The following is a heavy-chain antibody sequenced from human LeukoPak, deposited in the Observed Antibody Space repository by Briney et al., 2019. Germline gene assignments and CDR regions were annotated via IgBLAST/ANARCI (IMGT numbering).Heavy chain of an antibody. J-gene: IGHJ6*03. V-gene: IGHV4-39*01. CDR2: INHSGST. D-gene: IGHD1-1*01. CDR3: ARHRTPTGRTGYYYMDV. Sequence: SETLSPTCTVSGGSISSSSYYWSWIRQPPGKGLEWIGEINHSGSTNYNPSLKSRVTISVDTSKNQFSLKLSSVTAADTAVYYCARHRTPTGRTGYYYMDVWGKGTTVTVSS. CDR1: GGSISSSSYY.